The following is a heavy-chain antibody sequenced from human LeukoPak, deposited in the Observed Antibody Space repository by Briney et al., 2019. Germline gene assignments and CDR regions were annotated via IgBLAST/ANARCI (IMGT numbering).Heavy chain of an antibody. CDR3: ARLVPAAD. J-gene: IGHJ4*02. CDR1: GYTFTTYG. Sequence: GASVKVSCKASGYTFTTYGISWVRQAPGQGLEWMGWISGYNGNTKYAQNLQGRVTMTTNTSTSTAYMELSSLRSEDTAVYYCARLVPAADWGQGTLVTVSS. CDR2: ISGYNGNT. V-gene: IGHV1-18*01. D-gene: IGHD2-2*01.